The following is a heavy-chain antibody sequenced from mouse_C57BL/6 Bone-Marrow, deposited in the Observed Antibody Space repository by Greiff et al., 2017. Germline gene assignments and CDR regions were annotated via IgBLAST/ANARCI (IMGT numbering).Heavy chain of an antibody. Sequence: EVNLVESGPELVKPGASVKISCKASGYSFTDYNMNWVKQSNGKSLEWIGVINPNYGTTSYNQKFKGKATLTVDQSSSTAYMQLNSLTSEDSAVYYCAIERQLRLQKETWYFDYWGQGTTLTVSS. CDR2: INPNYGTT. D-gene: IGHD3-2*02. CDR1: GYSFTDYN. CDR3: AIERQLRLQKETWYFDY. J-gene: IGHJ2*01. V-gene: IGHV1-39*01.